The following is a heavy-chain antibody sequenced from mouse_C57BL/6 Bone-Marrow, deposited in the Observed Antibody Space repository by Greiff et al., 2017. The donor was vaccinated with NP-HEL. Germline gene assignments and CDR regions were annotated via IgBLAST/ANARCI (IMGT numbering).Heavy chain of an antibody. J-gene: IGHJ3*01. V-gene: IGHV1-52*01. CDR2: IDPSDSET. CDR3: ALLVYSQRGFAY. CDR1: GYTFTSYW. D-gene: IGHD1-1*01. Sequence: QVQLQQPGAELVRPGSSVKLSCKASGYTFTSYWMHWVKQRPIQGLEWIGNIDPSDSETHYNQKFKDKATLTVAKSSSTAYMQLSSLTSEDSAVYYCALLVYSQRGFAYWGQGTLVTVSA.